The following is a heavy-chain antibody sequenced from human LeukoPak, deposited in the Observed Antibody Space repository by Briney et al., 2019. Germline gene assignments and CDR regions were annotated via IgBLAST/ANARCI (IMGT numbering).Heavy chain of an antibody. J-gene: IGHJ6*03. Sequence: SETLSLTCSVSGGSISSGDYYWSWIRQPPGKGLEWIGNIYYSGSTYDNPSLKSRITISVDTSKNQFSLKLSSVTAAATAVYYCAREEVYYYMDVWGKGTPVTVSS. CDR2: IYYSGST. CDR1: GGSISSGDYY. V-gene: IGHV4-30-4*08. CDR3: AREEVYYYMDV.